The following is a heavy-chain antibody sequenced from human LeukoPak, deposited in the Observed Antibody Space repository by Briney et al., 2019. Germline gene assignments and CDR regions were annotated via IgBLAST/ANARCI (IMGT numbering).Heavy chain of an antibody. D-gene: IGHD3-3*01. J-gene: IGHJ5*02. CDR1: GYTFTSYG. CDR3: ARGPPIFGVVIIRLNWFDP. Sequence: ASVKVSCKASGYTFTSYGISWVRQAPGQGLEWMGWISAYNGNTNYAQKLQGRVTMTTDTSTSTAYMELRSLRSDDTAVYYCARGPPIFGVVIIRLNWFDPWGQGTLVTVSA. CDR2: ISAYNGNT. V-gene: IGHV1-18*01.